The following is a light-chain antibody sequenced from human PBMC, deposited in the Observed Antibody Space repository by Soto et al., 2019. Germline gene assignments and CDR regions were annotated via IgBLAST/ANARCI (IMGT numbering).Light chain of an antibody. CDR2: CST. J-gene: IGKJ2*03. CDR1: QSLFFRSKNKDY. Sequence: DIVMTQSPDSLAVSLGERATINCKSSQSLFFRSKNKDYLAWYQHKPGQPPKLLFYCSTTRESGVPDRFSGSGSGTDFTLTISSLQAEDVAVYYCHQYYSIPYSFGQGTKLEIK. V-gene: IGKV4-1*01. CDR3: HQYYSIPYS.